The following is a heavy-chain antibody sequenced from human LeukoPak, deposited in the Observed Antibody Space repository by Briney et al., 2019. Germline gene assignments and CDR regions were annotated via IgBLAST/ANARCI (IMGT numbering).Heavy chain of an antibody. D-gene: IGHD3-10*01. Sequence: GGSLRLSCAASGFTFSSYSMNWVRQAPGKGLEWVSYISSSSSTIYYADSVKGRFTISRDNAKNSLYLQMNSLRAEDTAVYYCARDPYGSGIMDVWGKGTTVTVSS. J-gene: IGHJ6*04. CDR2: ISSSSSTI. CDR3: ARDPYGSGIMDV. V-gene: IGHV3-48*01. CDR1: GFTFSSYS.